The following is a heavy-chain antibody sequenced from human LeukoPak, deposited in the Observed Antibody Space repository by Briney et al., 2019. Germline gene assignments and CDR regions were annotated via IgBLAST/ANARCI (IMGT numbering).Heavy chain of an antibody. CDR1: GGSFSGYY. CDR3: ARDSVLYYFDS. D-gene: IGHD6-6*01. V-gene: IGHV4-59*01. J-gene: IGHJ4*02. CDR2: IYYSGST. Sequence: SETLSLTCAVYGGSFSGYYWSWIRQPPGKGLEWIGYIYYSGSTNYNTSLKSRVTISVDTSKNQFSLKLSSVTAADTAVYYCARDSVLYYFDSWGQGALVTVSS.